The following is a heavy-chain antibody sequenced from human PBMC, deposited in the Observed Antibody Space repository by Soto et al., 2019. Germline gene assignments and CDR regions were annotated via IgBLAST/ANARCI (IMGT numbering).Heavy chain of an antibody. Sequence: PSETLSLTCTVSGGSISSGDYYWSWIRQPPGKGLEWIGYIYYSGSTYYNPPLKSRVTISVDTSKNQFSLKLSSVTAADTAVYYCARGPPLGERLWFGESHYYYYYGMDVWGQGTTVTVSS. D-gene: IGHD3-10*01. V-gene: IGHV4-30-4*01. CDR2: IYYSGST. CDR1: GGSISSGDYY. J-gene: IGHJ6*02. CDR3: ARGPPLGERLWFGESHYYYYYGMDV.